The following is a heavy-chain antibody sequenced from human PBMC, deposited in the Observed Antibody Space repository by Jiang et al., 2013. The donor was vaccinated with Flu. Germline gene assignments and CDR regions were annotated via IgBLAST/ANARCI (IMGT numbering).Heavy chain of an antibody. Sequence: GQGLEWMGWINTNTGNPTYAQGFTGRFVFSLDTSVSTAYLQISSLKAEDTAVYYCARDQDTAVIYFHGMDVWGQGTTVTVSS. V-gene: IGHV7-4-1*02. D-gene: IGHD5-18*01. CDR2: INTNTGNP. J-gene: IGHJ6*02. CDR3: ARDQDTAVIYFHGMDV.